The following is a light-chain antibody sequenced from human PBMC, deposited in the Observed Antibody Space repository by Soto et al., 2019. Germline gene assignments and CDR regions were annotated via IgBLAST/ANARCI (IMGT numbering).Light chain of an antibody. Sequence: DIQMTQSPSTLPASVGDRVTVTCRAGQSIRSWLAWYQEKPGKAPKLLIYKASLLETGVPSRFSGSGSGTEFTLTISSLQTDDFGTYYCQQYNSHPWTFGQGTKVEMK. CDR1: QSIRSW. CDR2: KAS. V-gene: IGKV1-5*03. CDR3: QQYNSHPWT. J-gene: IGKJ1*01.